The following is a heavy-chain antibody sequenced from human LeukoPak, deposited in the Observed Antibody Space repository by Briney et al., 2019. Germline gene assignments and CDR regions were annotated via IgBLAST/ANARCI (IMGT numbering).Heavy chain of an antibody. CDR2: ITGSGGST. J-gene: IGHJ4*02. CDR1: GFTFDNFA. Sequence: GGSLRLSCAPSGFTFDNFAMAWVRQAPGKGLEWVSEITGSGGSTYYADSVKGRFTISRDNSKNTLYRQMNTLRAEDTTIYYCARELFDCDEWGQGTLITVSS. V-gene: IGHV3-23*01. D-gene: IGHD3-10*01. CDR3: ARELFDCDE.